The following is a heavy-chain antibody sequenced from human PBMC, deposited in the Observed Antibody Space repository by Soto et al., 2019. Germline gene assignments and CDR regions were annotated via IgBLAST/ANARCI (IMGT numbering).Heavy chain of an antibody. V-gene: IGHV2-70*13. CDR3: ARSIRGPRRFNGMDV. J-gene: IGHJ6*02. Sequence: SGPTLVNPTETLTLTCTFSGFSLTSPGMCVSWIRQPPGEALEWLALIERDDDDKYYSTSLKTRLTISKDTRKNQVVLTMANMDPADTGTYYCARSIRGPRRFNGMDVWGQGTTVNVSS. CDR1: GFSLTSPGMC. D-gene: IGHD1-20*01. CDR2: IERDDDDK.